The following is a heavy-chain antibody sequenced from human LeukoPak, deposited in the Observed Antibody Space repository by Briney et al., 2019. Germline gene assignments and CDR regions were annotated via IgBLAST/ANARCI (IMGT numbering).Heavy chain of an antibody. Sequence: GASVKVSCKASGYSFTSYGISWVRQAPGQGLEWMGWISAYNGNTNYAQKLQGRVTMTTDTSTSTAYMELRSLRSDDTAVYYCASSGIAAAGGPFDYWGQGTLVTVSS. CDR2: ISAYNGNT. J-gene: IGHJ4*02. V-gene: IGHV1-18*01. CDR1: GYSFTSYG. D-gene: IGHD6-13*01. CDR3: ASSGIAAAGGPFDY.